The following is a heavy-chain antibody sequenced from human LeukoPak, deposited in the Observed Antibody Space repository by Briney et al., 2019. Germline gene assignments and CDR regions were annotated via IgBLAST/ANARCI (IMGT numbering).Heavy chain of an antibody. CDR1: GGSISSYY. V-gene: IGHV4-59*01. CDR2: IYYSGST. CDR3: ARDKSADY. Sequence: SETLSLTCTVSGGSISSYYWSWIRQPPGKGLEWIGYIYYSGSTTYNPSLKSRVTISVDTSKNRFCLKLSSVTAADTAVYYCARDKSADYWGQGTLITVSS. J-gene: IGHJ4*02.